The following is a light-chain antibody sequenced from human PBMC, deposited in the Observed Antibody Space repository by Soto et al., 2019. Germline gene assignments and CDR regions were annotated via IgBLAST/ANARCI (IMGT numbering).Light chain of an antibody. CDR1: QTVTSY. Sequence: DVQMTQSPSSLSASVGDSLTLTCRASQTVTSYLNWYQQKPGKAPKLLIYAASTLHSGVPSRFSGSGSGTEFTPTIISLQPEDFATYYCQQSYRFPRTFGRGTKVDIK. CDR2: AAS. J-gene: IGKJ1*01. CDR3: QQSYRFPRT. V-gene: IGKV1-39*01.